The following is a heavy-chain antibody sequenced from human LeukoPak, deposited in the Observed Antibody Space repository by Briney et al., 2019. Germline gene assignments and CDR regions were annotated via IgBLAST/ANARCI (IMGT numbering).Heavy chain of an antibody. Sequence: GGSLRLSRAASGFTFSNYALSWVRQAPGMGPECVSAISASGIATYYAESVKGRFSISRDNSRSSLYLQMNSLRADDTAVYYCAKSSLPENYNSYGRDVRGQGTTVTASS. CDR1: GFTFSNYA. CDR2: ISASGIAT. V-gene: IGHV3-23*01. J-gene: IGHJ6*02. CDR3: AKSSLPENYNSYGRDV.